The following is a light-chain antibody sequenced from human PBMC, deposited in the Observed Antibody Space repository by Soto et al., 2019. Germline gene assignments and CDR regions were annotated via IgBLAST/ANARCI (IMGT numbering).Light chain of an antibody. CDR3: QQYDPSPT. Sequence: ETVLTQSPGTLSLSPGERATLSCTASHSLSSKSLVWYQQKSGQTPRVLIYDASSRATGIPDRFSGSGSGTDFTLTIIRLEPEDSAVYFCQQYDPSPTFGQGTKVDI. V-gene: IGKV3-20*01. J-gene: IGKJ1*01. CDR1: HSLSSKS. CDR2: DAS.